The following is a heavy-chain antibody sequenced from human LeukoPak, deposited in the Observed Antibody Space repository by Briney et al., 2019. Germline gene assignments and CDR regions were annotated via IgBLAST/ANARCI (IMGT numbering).Heavy chain of an antibody. CDR1: GGSISSSSYY. CDR3: ARDPSSSMKQWLEPAPFDY. V-gene: IGHV4-39*07. Sequence: SETLSLTCTVSGGSISSSSYYWGWIRQPPGKGLEWIGSIYYSGSTYYNPSLKSRVTISVDTSKNQFSLKLSSVTAADTAVYYCARDPSSSMKQWLEPAPFDYWGQGTLVTVSS. CDR2: IYYSGST. D-gene: IGHD6-19*01. J-gene: IGHJ4*02.